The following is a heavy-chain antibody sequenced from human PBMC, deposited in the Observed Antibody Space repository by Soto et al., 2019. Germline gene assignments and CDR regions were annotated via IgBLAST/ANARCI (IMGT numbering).Heavy chain of an antibody. J-gene: IGHJ4*02. Sequence: ASVKVSCKVSGYTLTELSMYWVRQAPGKGLEWMGGFDPEDGETIYAQKFQGRVTMTEDTSTDTAYMELSSLRSEDTAVYYCATDVVIRTGYYYKAGRRYFDYWGQGTLVTAPQ. CDR1: GYTLTELS. CDR2: FDPEDGET. D-gene: IGHD3-22*01. V-gene: IGHV1-24*01. CDR3: ATDVVIRTGYYYKAGRRYFDY.